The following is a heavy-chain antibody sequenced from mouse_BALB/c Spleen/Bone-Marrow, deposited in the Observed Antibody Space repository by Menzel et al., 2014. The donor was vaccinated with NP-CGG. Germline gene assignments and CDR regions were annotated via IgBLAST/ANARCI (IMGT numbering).Heavy chain of an antibody. CDR1: GFTFSSFG. D-gene: IGHD1-1*01. Sequence: EVMLVESGGGLVQPGGSRKLSCAASGFTFSSFGMYWVRQAPEKGLEWVAYISSGRSTIYYADTVKGRFTISRDNPKNALFLQITSLRSEDTAMYLCARSGIGYYYGSSCYAMVYWGQGTTVTISS. J-gene: IGHJ4*01. CDR2: ISSGRSTI. V-gene: IGHV5-17*02. CDR3: ARSGIGYYYGSSCYAMVY.